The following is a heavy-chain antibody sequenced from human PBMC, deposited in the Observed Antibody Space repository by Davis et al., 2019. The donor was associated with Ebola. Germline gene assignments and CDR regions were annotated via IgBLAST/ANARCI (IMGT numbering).Heavy chain of an antibody. D-gene: IGHD3-3*01. CDR3: ARDRGEVLRFLEWLSPTVDY. Sequence: GESLKISCAASGFSFSSYRMNWVRQAPGKGLEWVSYISSSSPTIYFADSVKGRFTISRDNAKDSLYLQMNSLRAEDTAVYYCARDRGEVLRFLEWLSPTVDYWGQGTLVTVSS. CDR1: GFSFSSYR. CDR2: ISSSSPTI. J-gene: IGHJ4*02. V-gene: IGHV3-48*01.